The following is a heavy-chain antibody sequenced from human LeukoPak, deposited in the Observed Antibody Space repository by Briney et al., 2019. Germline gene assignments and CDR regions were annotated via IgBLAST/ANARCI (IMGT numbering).Heavy chain of an antibody. D-gene: IGHD6-19*01. J-gene: IGHJ4*02. CDR1: GFPFGSYP. V-gene: IGHV3-23*01. Sequence: GGSLRLSCAASGFPFGSYPMTWVRQAPGKGLEWVSAISGGGDNTHYADSVKGRFTISRDNSKNTLYLQMNSLTAEDTAIYYCSKDVVPDSGWDLDYWGQGTLVTVSS. CDR2: ISGGGDNT. CDR3: SKDVVPDSGWDLDY.